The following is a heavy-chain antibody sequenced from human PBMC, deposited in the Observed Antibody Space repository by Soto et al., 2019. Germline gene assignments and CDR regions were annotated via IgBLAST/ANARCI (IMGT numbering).Heavy chain of an antibody. D-gene: IGHD3-10*01. V-gene: IGHV3-23*01. CDR2: ISGSGGST. Sequence: GGSLRLSCAASGFTFSSYAMSWVRQAPGKGLEWVSAISGSGGSTYYADSVKGRFTISRDNSKNTLYLQMNSLRAEDTAVYYCAKSKVLWFGEFLDYWGQGTLVTVSS. J-gene: IGHJ4*02. CDR3: AKSKVLWFGEFLDY. CDR1: GFTFSSYA.